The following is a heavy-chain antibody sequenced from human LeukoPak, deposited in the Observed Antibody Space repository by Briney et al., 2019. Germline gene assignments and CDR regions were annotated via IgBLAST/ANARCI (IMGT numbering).Heavy chain of an antibody. Sequence: PSQTLSLTCTVSGGSISSGGYYWSWIRQPPGKGLEWIGYIYHSGSTYYNPSLKSRVTISVDRSKNQFSLKLSSVTAADTAVYYCARWIPRNTPNTFDYWGQGTLVTVSS. CDR2: IYHSGST. CDR3: ARWIPRNTPNTFDY. D-gene: IGHD3-16*02. V-gene: IGHV4-30-2*01. CDR1: GGSISSGGYY. J-gene: IGHJ4*02.